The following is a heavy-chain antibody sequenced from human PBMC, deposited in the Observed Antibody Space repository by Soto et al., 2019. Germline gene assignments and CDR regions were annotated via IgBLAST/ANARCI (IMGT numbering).Heavy chain of an antibody. CDR3: ARIKGRGLQAAAGPGAFDI. J-gene: IGHJ3*02. Sequence: SGPTPVNPTQTLTLTCTFSGFSLSTSGKCASWIRQPTGKALEWLARIDWDDDKYYSTSLKTRLTISKDTSKNQVVLTMTNMDPVDTATYYCARIKGRGLQAAAGPGAFDIWGQGTMVT. V-gene: IGHV2-70*11. CDR1: GFSLSTSGKC. CDR2: IDWDDDK. D-gene: IGHD6-13*01.